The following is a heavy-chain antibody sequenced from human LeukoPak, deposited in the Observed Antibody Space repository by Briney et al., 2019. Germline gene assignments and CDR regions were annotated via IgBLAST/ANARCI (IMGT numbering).Heavy chain of an antibody. V-gene: IGHV4-4*09. CDR1: GASISSYY. Sequence: PSETLSLTFGVSGASISSYYWSWIRQSPGKGLEWIGYIHHSGSTDYQPSLKGRVTISADTSQSQFSLSLTSVTAADTAVYFCASTRGGVAVSGRGDFDIWGQGTVVTVSP. D-gene: IGHD6-19*01. J-gene: IGHJ3*02. CDR3: ASTRGGVAVSGRGDFDI. CDR2: IHHSGST.